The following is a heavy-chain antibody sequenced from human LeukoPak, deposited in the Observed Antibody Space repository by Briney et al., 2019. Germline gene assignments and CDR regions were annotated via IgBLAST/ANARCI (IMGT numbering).Heavy chain of an antibody. D-gene: IGHD6-13*01. CDR1: GFTINNYA. CDR2: ISGSGGST. CDR3: VTAAAGTGLSDY. Sequence: GGSLRLSCAVSGFTINNYAMSWVRQAPGKGLEWVSAISGSGGSTYYADSVKGRFTISRDNSKNTLYLQMNSLRAEDTAVYYCVTAAAGTGLSDYWGQGTLVTVSS. J-gene: IGHJ4*02. V-gene: IGHV3-23*01.